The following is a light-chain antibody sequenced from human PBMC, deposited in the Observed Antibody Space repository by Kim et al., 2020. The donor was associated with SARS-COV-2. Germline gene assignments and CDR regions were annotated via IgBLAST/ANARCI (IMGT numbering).Light chain of an antibody. Sequence: DIQMTQSPSSLSASVGDRVTITCRASQSVSGWLNWYQQKPGKAPHLLIYRTSTLQTGVPPRFSGSASGTDFTLTINTLQPEDFATYYCQQSYNFPRTFGQGTRWIS. V-gene: IGKV1-39*01. J-gene: IGKJ1*01. CDR3: QQSYNFPRT. CDR1: QSVSGW. CDR2: RTS.